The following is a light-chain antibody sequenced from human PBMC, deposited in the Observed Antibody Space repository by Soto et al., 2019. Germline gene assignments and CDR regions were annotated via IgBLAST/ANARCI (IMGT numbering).Light chain of an antibody. Sequence: VLTQSPGTLSLSPGERGTLSCRASQSISSNFVAWYQQKPGQAPRLLIYGTSNRATGIPDRFSGSGSGTDFTLTISRLEPEDFAVYSCQQYGGSPLFTFGPGTKVDFK. CDR3: QQYGGSPLFT. J-gene: IGKJ3*01. CDR2: GTS. V-gene: IGKV3-20*01. CDR1: QSISSNF.